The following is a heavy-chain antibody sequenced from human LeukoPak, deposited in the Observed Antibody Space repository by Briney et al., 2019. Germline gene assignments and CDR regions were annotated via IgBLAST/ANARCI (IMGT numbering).Heavy chain of an antibody. CDR2: IFYSGTT. V-gene: IGHV4-39*07. CDR1: GGSISSYY. J-gene: IGHJ4*02. Sequence: SETLSLTCTVSGGSISSYYWGWSRQPPGKGLEWMGSIFYSGTTYYNPSLKSRVTISIDTSKNQFSLKLSSVTAADTAVYYCAAGWAFDSSGSTDYWGQGTLVTVSS. CDR3: AAGWAFDSSGSTDY. D-gene: IGHD3-22*01.